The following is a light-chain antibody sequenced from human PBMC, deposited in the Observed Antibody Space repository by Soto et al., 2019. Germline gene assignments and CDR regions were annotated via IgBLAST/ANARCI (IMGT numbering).Light chain of an antibody. Sequence: EIVLTQSPGTLSLSPGERATLSCRASQSVSSSYLAWYQQTPGQAPRLLIYGASSRATGIPDRFSGSGSGTDYTRTISRLDADDFSVHYCQQYDVSPFTFGPGTKVDIK. CDR3: QQYDVSPFT. CDR1: QSVSSSY. J-gene: IGKJ3*01. V-gene: IGKV3-20*01. CDR2: GAS.